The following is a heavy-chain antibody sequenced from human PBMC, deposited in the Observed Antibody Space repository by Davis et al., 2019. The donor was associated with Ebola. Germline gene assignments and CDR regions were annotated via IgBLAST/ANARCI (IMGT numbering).Heavy chain of an antibody. J-gene: IGHJ4*02. CDR1: GFTFSSYA. D-gene: IGHD2-2*02. CDR3: ASGYCSSTSCYNPLDY. Sequence: GESLKISCAASGFTFSSYAMHWVRQAPGKGLEWVAVISYDGSNKYYADSVKGRFTISSDNSKNTLYLQMNSLRAEDTAVYYCASGYCSSTSCYNPLDYWGQGTLVTVSS. CDR2: ISYDGSNK. V-gene: IGHV3-30-3*01.